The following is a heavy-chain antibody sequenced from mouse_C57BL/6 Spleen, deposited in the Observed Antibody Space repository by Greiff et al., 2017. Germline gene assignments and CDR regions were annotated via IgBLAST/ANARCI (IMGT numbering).Heavy chain of an antibody. V-gene: IGHV1-64*01. Sequence: QVQLQQPGAELVKPGASVKLSCKASGYTFTSYWMHWVKQRPGQGLEWIGMIHHNSGSTNYNEKFKSKATLTVDKSSSTAYMQLSSLTSEDSAVYYCAREDTTVVGGYWGQGTTLTVSS. D-gene: IGHD1-1*01. J-gene: IGHJ2*01. CDR1: GYTFTSYW. CDR3: AREDTTVVGGY. CDR2: IHHNSGST.